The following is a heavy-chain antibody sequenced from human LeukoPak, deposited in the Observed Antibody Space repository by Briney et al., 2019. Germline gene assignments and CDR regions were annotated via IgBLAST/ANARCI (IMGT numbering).Heavy chain of an antibody. D-gene: IGHD5-24*01. Sequence: SGGSLRLSCAASGFTFSNYAMNWVRQAPGKGLEWVSTIGSSGGSAYYADSVKGRFTISRDNSKNTLYLQMNSLRAEDTAVYYCAKVFRDGYNYPFDYWGQGTLVTVSS. CDR2: IGSSGGSA. CDR3: AKVFRDGYNYPFDY. CDR1: GFTFSNYA. V-gene: IGHV3-23*01. J-gene: IGHJ4*02.